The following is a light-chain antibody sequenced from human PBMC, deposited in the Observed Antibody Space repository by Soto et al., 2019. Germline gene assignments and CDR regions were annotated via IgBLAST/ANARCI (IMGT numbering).Light chain of an antibody. CDR3: CSYAGSITL. V-gene: IGLV2-23*01. J-gene: IGLJ2*01. CDR2: EGY. Sequence: QSALTQPASVSGSPRHSITICCTGTTYDIGNYNLVSWYRQDPGKAPKLMIYEGYKRPSGVSHRFSGSKSGNTASLTISSLQPEDEADYYCCSYAGSITLFGGGTKLTVL. CDR1: TYDIGNYNL.